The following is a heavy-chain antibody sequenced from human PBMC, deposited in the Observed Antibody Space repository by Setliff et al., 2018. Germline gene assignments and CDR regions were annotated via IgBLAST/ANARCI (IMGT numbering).Heavy chain of an antibody. Sequence: NPSETLSLTCTVSGYSISSGYYWGWIRQPPGKGLEWIGSIYHSGSTYYNPSLKSRVTISVDTSKNQFSLKLSSVTAADTAVYYCARDKPIIVGAPMDWFDPWGQGTLVTVSS. V-gene: IGHV4-38-2*02. CDR3: ARDKPIIVGAPMDWFDP. J-gene: IGHJ5*02. CDR2: IYHSGST. CDR1: GYSISSGYY. D-gene: IGHD1-26*01.